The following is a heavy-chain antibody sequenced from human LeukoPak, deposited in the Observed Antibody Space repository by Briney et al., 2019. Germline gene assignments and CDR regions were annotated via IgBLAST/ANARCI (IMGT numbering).Heavy chain of an antibody. J-gene: IGHJ4*02. Sequence: GGSLRLSCAASGFTFDKAWMTWVRQAPGKGLEWVAIINQAGTGKYYVDSVKGRFTISRDNAENSLYLQMNSLRAEDTAVYYCARTARHLDYWGQGTLVTVSS. V-gene: IGHV3-7*01. CDR1: GFTFDKAW. CDR2: INQAGTGK. D-gene: IGHD5-18*01. CDR3: ARTARHLDY.